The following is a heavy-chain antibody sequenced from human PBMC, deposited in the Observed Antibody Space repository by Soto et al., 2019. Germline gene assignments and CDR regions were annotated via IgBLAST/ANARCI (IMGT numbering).Heavy chain of an antibody. CDR2: ISTYNGYT. V-gene: IGHV1-18*01. CDR1: GYTFTSYG. Sequence: ASLKVSCKSSGYTFTSYGITWVRQAPGQGLEWVGWISTYNGYTDYAQKLQGRVTMTTDTSTSTAYMELRSLRSDDTAVYYCVRDDSSGPGRFDPWGQGTLVTVSS. CDR3: VRDDSSGPGRFDP. D-gene: IGHD3-22*01. J-gene: IGHJ5*02.